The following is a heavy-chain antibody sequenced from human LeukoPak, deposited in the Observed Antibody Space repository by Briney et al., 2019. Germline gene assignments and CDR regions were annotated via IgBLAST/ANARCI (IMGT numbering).Heavy chain of an antibody. V-gene: IGHV3-66*01. CDR2: IYSAGST. D-gene: IGHD5-18*01. J-gene: IGHJ4*02. Sequence: PGGSLRLSCAASGFTVSSNYMSWVRQAPGKGLEWVSVIYSAGSTFYADSVKGRFTISRDNSKNMVYLQMNSLRAEDTAEYYCARDRGYSYGYAYYFEYWGQGTLVTVSS. CDR3: ARDRGYSYGYAYYFEY. CDR1: GFTVSSNY.